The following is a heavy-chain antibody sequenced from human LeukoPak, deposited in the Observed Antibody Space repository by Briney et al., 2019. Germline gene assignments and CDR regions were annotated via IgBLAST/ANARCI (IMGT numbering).Heavy chain of an antibody. Sequence: ASVKVSCKASVYTFTSYYMHWVRQAPGQGLEWMGIINPSGGSTSYAQKFQGRVTMTRDTSTSTVYMELSSLRSEDTAVYYCASTQFLRSGGSCYFAPFDYWGQGTLVTVSS. V-gene: IGHV1-46*01. CDR1: VYTFTSYY. CDR2: INPSGGST. J-gene: IGHJ4*02. CDR3: ASTQFLRSGGSCYFAPFDY. D-gene: IGHD2-15*01.